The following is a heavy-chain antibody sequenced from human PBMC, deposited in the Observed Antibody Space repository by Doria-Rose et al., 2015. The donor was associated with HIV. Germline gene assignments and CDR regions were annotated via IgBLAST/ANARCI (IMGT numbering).Heavy chain of an antibody. J-gene: IGHJ4*02. CDR3: ARIKSSRWYHKYYFDF. D-gene: IGHD6-13*01. CDR1: GVSLSSPGMG. CDR2: IFSDDER. Sequence: SGPVLVKPTETLTLTCTVSGVSLSSPGMGVSWIRQPPGKALEWLANIFSDDERSYKTSLKSRLTSSRGTSKSQVVLTMTDMDPADTATYYCARIKSSRWYHKYYFDFWGQGTLVIVSA. V-gene: IGHV2-26*01.